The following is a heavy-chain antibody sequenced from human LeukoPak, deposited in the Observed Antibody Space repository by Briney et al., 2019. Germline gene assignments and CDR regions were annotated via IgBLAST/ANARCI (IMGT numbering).Heavy chain of an antibody. J-gene: IGHJ5*02. CDR2: IYSGGST. D-gene: IGHD5-18*01. CDR1: GFTVSSNY. CDR3: AKAPGYSYGYNWFDP. Sequence: GGSLRLSCAASGFTVSSNYMSWVRQAPGKGLEWVSVIYSGGSTYYADSVKGRFTISRHNSKNTLYLQMNSLRAEDTAVYYCAKAPGYSYGYNWFDPWGQGTLVTVSS. V-gene: IGHV3-53*04.